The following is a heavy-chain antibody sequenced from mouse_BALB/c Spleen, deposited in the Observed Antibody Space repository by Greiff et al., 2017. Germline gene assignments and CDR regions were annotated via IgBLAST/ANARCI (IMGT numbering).Heavy chain of an antibody. CDR1: GFAFSSYD. Sequence: EVKLMESGGGLVKPGGSLKLSCAASGFAFSSYDMSWVRQTPEKRLEWVAYISSGGGSTYYPDTVKGRFTISRDNAKNTLYLQMSSLKSEDTAMYYCARHGGGYAMDYWGQGTSVTVSS. J-gene: IGHJ4*01. CDR3: ARHGGGYAMDY. V-gene: IGHV5-12-1*01. CDR2: ISSGGGST. D-gene: IGHD1-1*02.